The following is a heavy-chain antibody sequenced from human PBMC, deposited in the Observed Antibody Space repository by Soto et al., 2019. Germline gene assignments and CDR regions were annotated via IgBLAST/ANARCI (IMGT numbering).Heavy chain of an antibody. CDR2: IYPGDSDT. D-gene: IGHD6-13*01. Sequence: GESLKISCKGSGYSFTSYWIGWVRQMPGKGLEWMGIIYPGDSDTRYSPSFQGQVTISAEKSISTAYLQWSRLKASDTAMYYCAGGGIATAGNHYYYYSGMAVWGQGTTVTVPS. CDR1: GYSFTSYW. V-gene: IGHV5-51*01. CDR3: AGGGIATAGNHYYYYSGMAV. J-gene: IGHJ6*02.